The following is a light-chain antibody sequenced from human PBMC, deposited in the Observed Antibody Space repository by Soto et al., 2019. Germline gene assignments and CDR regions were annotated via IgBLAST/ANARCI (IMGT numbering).Light chain of an antibody. Sequence: EIVLTQSPGTLSFSPGERATLSCRASQSVSSTSLAWYQQKPGQAPRHLIYGASNRATGIPDRFSGSGSGTDFTLTISRLEPEDFAVYYCQQYDGSPPWTFGLGTKVDIK. CDR2: GAS. V-gene: IGKV3-20*01. J-gene: IGKJ1*01. CDR1: QSVSSTS. CDR3: QQYDGSPPWT.